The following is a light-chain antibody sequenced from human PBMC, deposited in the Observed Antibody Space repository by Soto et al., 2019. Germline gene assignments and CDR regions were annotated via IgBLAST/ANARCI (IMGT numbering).Light chain of an antibody. V-gene: IGLV2-14*03. Sequence: QSALTQPASVSGSPGQSITISCIGSSSDVGGYDYVAWYQQYPGKAPKLLIYDVNHRPSGISNRFSGSKSGNTASLTISGLQAEDEAEYYCSSYTSSLAFDVFGTGTKLTVL. CDR1: SSDVGGYDY. J-gene: IGLJ1*01. CDR2: DVN. CDR3: SSYTSSLAFDV.